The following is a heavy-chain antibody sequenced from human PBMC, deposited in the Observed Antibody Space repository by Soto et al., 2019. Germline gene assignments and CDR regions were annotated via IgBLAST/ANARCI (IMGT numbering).Heavy chain of an antibody. CDR3: ARQGYCSSTSCYGHAFDI. D-gene: IGHD2-2*01. Sequence: SGPTLVNPTQTLPLTCTFSRVSLSTSGMRASWIREPPGKALEWLARIDWDDDKFYSTSLKTRLTISKDTSKNQVVLTMTNMDPVDPATYYCARQGYCSSTSCYGHAFDIWGQGTMVTVSS. CDR2: IDWDDDK. J-gene: IGHJ3*02. CDR1: RVSLSTSGMR. V-gene: IGHV2-70*04.